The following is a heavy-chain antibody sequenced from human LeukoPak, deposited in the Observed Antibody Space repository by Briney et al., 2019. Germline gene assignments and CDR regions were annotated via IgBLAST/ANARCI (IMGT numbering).Heavy chain of an antibody. V-gene: IGHV1-18*01. J-gene: IGHJ5*02. CDR2: ISAYNGNT. CDR3: ARGGQTSIFGVVIIGNWFDP. D-gene: IGHD3-3*01. Sequence: ASVKVSCKASGYTFTSYGISWVRQAPGQGLEWMGWISAYNGNTNYAQKLQDRVTMTTDTSTSTAYMELRSLRSDDTAVYYCARGGQTSIFGVVIIGNWFDPWGQGTLVTVPS. CDR1: GYTFTSYG.